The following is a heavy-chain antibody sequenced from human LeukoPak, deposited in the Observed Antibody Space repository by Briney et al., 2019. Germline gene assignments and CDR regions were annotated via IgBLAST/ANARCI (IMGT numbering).Heavy chain of an antibody. CDR3: ASDPVGYCSANGCYSVDY. CDR2: FDPEHGET. D-gene: IGHD2-15*01. V-gene: IGHV1-24*01. Sequence: ASVKVSCKASGYTFTSYYMHWVRQAPGKGLEWMGGFDPEHGETIYAQKFQGRVTMTEDTSTDTAYMELSSLRSDDTAVYYCASDPVGYCSANGCYSVDYWGQGTLVTVPS. J-gene: IGHJ4*02. CDR1: GYTFTSYY.